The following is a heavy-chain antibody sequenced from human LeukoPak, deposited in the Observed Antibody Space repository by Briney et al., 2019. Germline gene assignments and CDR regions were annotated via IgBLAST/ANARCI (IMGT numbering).Heavy chain of an antibody. D-gene: IGHD1-26*01. V-gene: IGHV3-9*01. CDR2: ISWNSGSI. J-gene: IGHJ4*02. CDR1: GFTFDDYA. CDR3: AKDIRWELLEGWIDY. Sequence: PGRSLRLSCAASGFTFDDYAVHWVRQAPGKGLEWVSGISWNSGSIGYADSVKGRFTISRDNAKNSLYLQMNSLRAEDTALYYCAKDIRWELLEGWIDYWGQGTLVTVSS.